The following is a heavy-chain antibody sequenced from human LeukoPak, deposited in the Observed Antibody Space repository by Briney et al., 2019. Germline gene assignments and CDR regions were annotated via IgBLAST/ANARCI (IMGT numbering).Heavy chain of an antibody. J-gene: IGHJ4*02. CDR2: IYDSGST. V-gene: IGHV4-59*01. Sequence: SETLSLTCTVSGGSISNYYWTWIWQPPGKVQEWVGYIYDSGSTNYNPSLKSRVTISVDTSKNQFSLKLRTATAADTAVYYCAGVQTAAVDYWGQGTLVTVSS. D-gene: IGHD1-1*01. CDR3: AGVQTAAVDY. CDR1: GGSISNYY.